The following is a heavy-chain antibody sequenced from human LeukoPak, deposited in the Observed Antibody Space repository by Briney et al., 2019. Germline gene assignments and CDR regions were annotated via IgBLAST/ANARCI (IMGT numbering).Heavy chain of an antibody. Sequence: ASVKVSCKASGYTFTGYYTHWVRQAPGQGLEWMGVINPSGDSTTYAQNFQGRVTMTRDTSTSTVYMELRSLRSEDTAIYYCAKLATSDTGETYWGQGTLVTVSS. CDR3: AKLATSDTGETY. D-gene: IGHD3-16*01. V-gene: IGHV1-46*01. J-gene: IGHJ4*02. CDR2: INPSGDST. CDR1: GYTFTGYY.